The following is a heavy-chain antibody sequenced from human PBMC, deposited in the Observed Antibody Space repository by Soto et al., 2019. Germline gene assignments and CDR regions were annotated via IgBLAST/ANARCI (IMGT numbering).Heavy chain of an antibody. CDR3: ARYSRRPQKTTQNY. J-gene: IGHJ4*02. V-gene: IGHV4-31*03. Sequence: TLSLTCTVSGGSISSGGYYWSWIRQHPGKGLEWIGYIYYSGSTYYNPSLKSRVTISVDTSKNQFSLKLSSVTAADTAVYYCARYSRRPQKTTQNYWGQGTLVTVSS. CDR2: IYYSGST. D-gene: IGHD1-1*01. CDR1: GGSISSGGYY.